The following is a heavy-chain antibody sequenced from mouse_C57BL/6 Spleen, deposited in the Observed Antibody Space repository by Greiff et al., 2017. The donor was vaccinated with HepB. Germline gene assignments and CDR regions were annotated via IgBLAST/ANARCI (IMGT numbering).Heavy chain of an antibody. D-gene: IGHD4-1*01. CDR1: GYTFTDYE. J-gene: IGHJ3*01. Sequence: QVQLQQSGAELVRPGASVTLSCKASGYTFTDYEMHWVKQTPVHGLEWIGAIDPETGGTAYNQKFKGKAILTADKSSSTAYMELRSLTSEDSAVYYCTRETITGTFAYWGQGTLVTVSA. CDR2: IDPETGGT. CDR3: TRETITGTFAY. V-gene: IGHV1-15*01.